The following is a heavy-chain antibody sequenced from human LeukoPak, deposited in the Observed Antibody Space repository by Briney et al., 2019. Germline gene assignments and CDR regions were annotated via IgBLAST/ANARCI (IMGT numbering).Heavy chain of an antibody. D-gene: IGHD6-13*01. CDR3: ARRIRIAAAGTDYFDY. CDR1: GYSFTSYW. CDR2: IYPGDSDA. Sequence: GESLKISCKCSGYSFTSYWIGWVRQMPGKGLEWMGIIYPGDSDARYSPSFQGQVTISADKSISTAYLQWSSLKASDTAMYYCARRIRIAAAGTDYFDYWGQGTLVTVSS. J-gene: IGHJ4*02. V-gene: IGHV5-51*01.